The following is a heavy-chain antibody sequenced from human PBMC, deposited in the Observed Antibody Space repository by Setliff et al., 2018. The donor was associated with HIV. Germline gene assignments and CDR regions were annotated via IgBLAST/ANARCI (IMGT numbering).Heavy chain of an antibody. V-gene: IGHV4-39*07. J-gene: IGHJ5*01. CDR1: GGSINTSSYY. CDR3: AGHPVTSGWLSLNWFDP. Sequence: SETLSLTCSVSGGSINTSSYYWAWVRQPPGNGLEWIGSIYHDGTTHYRSSLRSRAAISIDTSKSQISLKVRSVTAADTAVYFCAGHPVTSGWLSLNWFDPWGQGILVTVSS. D-gene: IGHD6-19*01. CDR2: IYHDGTT.